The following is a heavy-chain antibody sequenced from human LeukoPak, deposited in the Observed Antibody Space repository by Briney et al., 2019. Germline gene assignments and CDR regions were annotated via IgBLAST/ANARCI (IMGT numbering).Heavy chain of an antibody. V-gene: IGHV3-9*01. J-gene: IGHJ6*02. CDR2: ISWNSGSI. Sequence: GGSLRLSCAASGFTFDDYAMHWVRQAPGKGLEWVSGISWNSGSIGYADSVKGRFTISRDNAKNSLYLQMNSLRAEDTALYYCAGDYYYYGMDVWGRGTTVTVSS. CDR1: GFTFDDYA. CDR3: AGDYYYYGMDV.